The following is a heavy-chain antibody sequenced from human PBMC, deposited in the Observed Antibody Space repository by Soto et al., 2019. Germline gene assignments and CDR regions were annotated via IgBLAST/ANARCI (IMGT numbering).Heavy chain of an antibody. J-gene: IGHJ6*02. CDR2: IYYSGST. CDR1: GGSISSSSYY. CDR3: ARLVRGVTRGYYYGMDV. Sequence: SETLSLTCTVSGGSISSSSYYWGWIRQPPGKGLEWIGSIYYSGSTYYNPSLKSRVTISVDTSKNQFSLKLSSVTAADTAVYYCARLVRGVTRGYYYGMDVWGQGTMVTVSS. V-gene: IGHV4-39*01. D-gene: IGHD3-10*01.